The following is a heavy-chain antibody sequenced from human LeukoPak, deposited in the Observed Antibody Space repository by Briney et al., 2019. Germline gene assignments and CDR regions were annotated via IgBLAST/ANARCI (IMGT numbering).Heavy chain of an antibody. CDR3: AREYPLKYFDY. CDR2: IKQGGSET. V-gene: IGHV3-7*01. D-gene: IGHD2-2*02. J-gene: IGHJ4*02. CDR1: GFTFSSYW. Sequence: GGSLRLSCAASGFTFSSYWMSWVRQAPGKGLEWVANIKQGGSETYYVDSVKGRFTISRDNAKNSLYLQMNSLRAEDTAVYYCAREYPLKYFDYGGQGTLVTVSS.